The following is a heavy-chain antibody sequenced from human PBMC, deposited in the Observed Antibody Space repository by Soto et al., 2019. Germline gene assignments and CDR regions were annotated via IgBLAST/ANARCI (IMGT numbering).Heavy chain of an antibody. CDR1: GVNSRDHG. V-gene: IGHV3-72*01. Sequence: GGSQRLSSTASGVNSRDHGMDWVRQAPGKGLEWDGRTRSKANSYTTYYADSVKGRFTISRDNSKNTLYLQMNSLRAEDTAVYYCAKDYPFWSGYYFPGDLGGHYFDYWGQGTLVTVSS. D-gene: IGHD3-3*01. J-gene: IGHJ4*02. CDR2: TRSKANSYTT. CDR3: AKDYPFWSGYYFPGDLGGHYFDY.